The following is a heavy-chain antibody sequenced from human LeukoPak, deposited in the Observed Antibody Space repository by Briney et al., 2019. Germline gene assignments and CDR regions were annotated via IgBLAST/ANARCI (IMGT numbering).Heavy chain of an antibody. D-gene: IGHD6-13*01. CDR1: GFTVSSNY. J-gene: IGHJ4*02. Sequence: GGSLRLSCAASGFTVSSNYMSWVRQAPGKGLEWVSVIYSGGSTYYADSVEGRFTISRDNSKNTLYLQMNSLRAEDTAVYYCARDIAAAGTVSDYWGQGTLVTVSS. V-gene: IGHV3-53*01. CDR3: ARDIAAAGTVSDY. CDR2: IYSGGST.